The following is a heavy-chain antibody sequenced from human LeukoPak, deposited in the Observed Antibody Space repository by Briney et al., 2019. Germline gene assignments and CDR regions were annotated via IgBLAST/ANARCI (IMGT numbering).Heavy chain of an antibody. V-gene: IGHV3-30-3*01. Sequence: SGGSLRLSCAASGFTFSSYAMHWVRQAPGKGLEWVAVISYDGSNKYYADSVKGRFTISRDNSKNTLYLQMNSLRAEDTAVYYCARDAYSGSYYVPFDYWGQGTLVTVSS. CDR2: ISYDGSNK. CDR1: GFTFSSYA. D-gene: IGHD1-26*01. CDR3: ARDAYSGSYYVPFDY. J-gene: IGHJ4*02.